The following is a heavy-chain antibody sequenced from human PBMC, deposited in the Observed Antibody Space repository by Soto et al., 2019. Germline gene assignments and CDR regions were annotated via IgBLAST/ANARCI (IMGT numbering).Heavy chain of an antibody. CDR3: AKYSLSGWTFYYYYGMDV. D-gene: IGHD6-19*01. Sequence: GSLRLSCAASGFTFSSYGMHWVRQAPGKGLEWVAVISYDGGNKYYADSVKGRFTISRDNSNNTLYLQMNSLRAEDTAVYYCAKYSLSGWTFYYYYGMDVWGQGTTVTVSS. V-gene: IGHV3-30*18. J-gene: IGHJ6*02. CDR1: GFTFSSYG. CDR2: ISYDGGNK.